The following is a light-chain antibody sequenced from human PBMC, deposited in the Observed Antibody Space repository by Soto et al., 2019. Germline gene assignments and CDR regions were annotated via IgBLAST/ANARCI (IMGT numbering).Light chain of an antibody. V-gene: IGKV3-11*01. CDR2: DAS. CDR1: QSVSSY. Sequence: EIVLTQSPATLSLSPGERATLSCRASQSVSSYLAWYQQKPGQAPRLLMYDASNRATGIPARFSGSGSGTDFTLTISSLEPEDFAVYYCQQRSNWPRTFGQGTKVDNK. J-gene: IGKJ1*01. CDR3: QQRSNWPRT.